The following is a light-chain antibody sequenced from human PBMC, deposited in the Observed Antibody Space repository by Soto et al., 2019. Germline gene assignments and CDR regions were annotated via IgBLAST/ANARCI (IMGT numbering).Light chain of an antibody. CDR3: QQYYDYPLT. J-gene: IGKJ4*01. CDR1: QGISNY. V-gene: IGKV1-16*02. Sequence: DIQMTQSPSSLSASVGDRVTITCRASQGISNYLAWFQQKPGKAPKSLIYAASDLQSGVPSKFSGSGSGTFYTLTISSLQPEDFATYYFQQYYDYPLTFGGGTMLEIK. CDR2: AAS.